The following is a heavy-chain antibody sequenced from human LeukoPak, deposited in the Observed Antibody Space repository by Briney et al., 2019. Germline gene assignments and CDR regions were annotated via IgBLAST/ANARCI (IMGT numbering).Heavy chain of an antibody. Sequence: PSETLSLTCNVSGGSISGYYWSWIRQPAGKGLQWIGRIYSSGSTNYNPSLKSRVTISVDTSENQFSLKLSSVTAADTAVYYCARQGGLYDSSGHLLPPTDAFDIWGQGTMVTVSS. J-gene: IGHJ3*02. V-gene: IGHV4-4*07. D-gene: IGHD3-22*01. CDR1: GGSISGYY. CDR3: ARQGGLYDSSGHLLPPTDAFDI. CDR2: IYSSGST.